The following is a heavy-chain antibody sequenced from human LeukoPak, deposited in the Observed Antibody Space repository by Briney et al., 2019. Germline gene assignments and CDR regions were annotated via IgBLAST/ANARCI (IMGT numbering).Heavy chain of an antibody. J-gene: IGHJ3*02. CDR3: AREYCSGGSCYSSLDAFDI. CDR1: GFTFSSYW. Sequence: GGSLRLSCAASGFTFSSYWMSWVRQAPGKGLEWVANIKQDGSENYYVDSVKGRFTISRDNAKNSLYLQMNSLRAEDTAVYYCAREYCSGGSCYSSLDAFDIWGQGTMVTVSS. D-gene: IGHD2-15*01. V-gene: IGHV3-7*01. CDR2: IKQDGSEN.